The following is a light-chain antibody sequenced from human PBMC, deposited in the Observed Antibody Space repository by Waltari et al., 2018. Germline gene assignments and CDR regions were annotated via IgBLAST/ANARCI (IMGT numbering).Light chain of an antibody. CDR3: SSYTSSSNVV. CDR2: DVS. J-gene: IGLJ2*01. CDR1: SSDVGGYNS. Sequence: QSALTQPASVSGSPGPSLTLSCTGTSSDVGGYNSVSWYQQHPGKAPKLIIYDVSNRPSAVSNRFSGSKSGNTASLTISGLQAEDEADYYCSSYTSSSNVVFGGGTKLTVL. V-gene: IGLV2-14*03.